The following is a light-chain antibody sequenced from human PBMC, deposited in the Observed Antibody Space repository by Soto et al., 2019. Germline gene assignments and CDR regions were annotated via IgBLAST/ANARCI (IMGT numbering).Light chain of an antibody. CDR3: QQDNNWPRT. V-gene: IGKV3-15*01. CDR2: GAA. CDR1: QSVGTN. J-gene: IGKJ1*01. Sequence: EIVMTQSPVILSVSPGERATLSCRASQSVGTNLAWYQQKPGQAPRLLISGAATRATGIPARFSGRGSGTEFTLTVSSLQSEDFAVYYCQQDNNWPRTFGQGTKVEIK.